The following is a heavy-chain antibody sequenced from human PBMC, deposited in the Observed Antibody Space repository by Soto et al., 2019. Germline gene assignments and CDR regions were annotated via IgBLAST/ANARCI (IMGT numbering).Heavy chain of an antibody. D-gene: IGHD6-13*01. J-gene: IGHJ4*02. CDR1: GGSITSYD. CDR3: ARHETRSSWTDY. V-gene: IGHV4-59*08. Sequence: SETLSLTCTVSGGSITSYDWSWIRQPPGKGLEWIGNIYNSGSTNYNPSLKSRVTMSVDASKNQFSLKLSSVTAADTAVYYCARHETRSSWTDYWGQGTLVTVSS. CDR2: IYNSGST.